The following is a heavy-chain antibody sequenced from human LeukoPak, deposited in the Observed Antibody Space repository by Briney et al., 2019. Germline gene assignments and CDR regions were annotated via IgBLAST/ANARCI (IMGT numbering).Heavy chain of an antibody. CDR2: IYYSGST. V-gene: IGHV4-59*01. J-gene: IGHJ4*02. CDR1: GGSISSYY. Sequence: SETLSLTSTVSGGSISSYYWSWIRQPPGKGLEWIGYIYYSGSTNYNPSLKSRVTISVDTSKNQFSLKLSSVTAADTAVYYCARGRGYSYGYYFDYWGQGTLVTVSS. CDR3: ARGRGYSYGYYFDY. D-gene: IGHD5-18*01.